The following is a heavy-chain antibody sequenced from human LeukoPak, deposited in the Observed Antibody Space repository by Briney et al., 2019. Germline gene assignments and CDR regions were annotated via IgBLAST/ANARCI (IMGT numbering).Heavy chain of an antibody. Sequence: GGSLRLSCTASGFTFSTYWMSWVRQPPGKGLEWVANIRPDGSGKYYVDSVKGRFTISRDDAKNSLFLQMNSLRVDDTAVYYCASPPDYGDCWGQGTLVTVSS. J-gene: IGHJ4*02. CDR3: ASPPDYGDC. CDR2: IRPDGSGK. CDR1: GFTFSTYW. V-gene: IGHV3-7*01. D-gene: IGHD3-16*01.